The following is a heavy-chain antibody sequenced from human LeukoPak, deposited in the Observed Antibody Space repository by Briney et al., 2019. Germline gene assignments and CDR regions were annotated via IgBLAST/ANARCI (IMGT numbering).Heavy chain of an antibody. CDR1: GFTFSSYS. D-gene: IGHD6-19*01. J-gene: IGHJ4*02. CDR2: ISSSGAKT. Sequence: GGSLRLSCAASGFTFSSYSMNWVRQAPGKGLQWVSSISSSGAKTYYADSVKGRVTISRDNAKNSYYLEMNSLVAEDTAVYYCARDPIAVVGGGSFDYWGQGTLVTVSS. V-gene: IGHV3-21*01. CDR3: ARDPIAVVGGGSFDY.